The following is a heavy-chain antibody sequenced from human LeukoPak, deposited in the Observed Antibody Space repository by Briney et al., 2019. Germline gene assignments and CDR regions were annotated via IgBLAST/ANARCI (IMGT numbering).Heavy chain of an antibody. Sequence: SETLSLTCAVYGSSFSDSYWSWIRQSPEKGLEWIGEINNSGSTSYNPSLTSRVIMSVDRSKNQFSLRLTSVTAADTAVYYCARGRYGPRLGNWGQGTLVTVSS. D-gene: IGHD3-16*01. CDR1: GSSFSDSY. J-gene: IGHJ4*02. CDR2: INNSGST. CDR3: ARGRYGPRLGN. V-gene: IGHV4-34*01.